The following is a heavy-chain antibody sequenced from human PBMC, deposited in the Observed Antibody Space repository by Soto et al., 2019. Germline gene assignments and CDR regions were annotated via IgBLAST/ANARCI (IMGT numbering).Heavy chain of an antibody. Sequence: EVQLLESGGGLVQPGGSLRLSCAASGFTFSSYAMNWVRQAPGKGLEWVSVISGSGRSTYYADSVKGRFTISRDNSKNTLYVQMNSLRAADTAIYYSAKRASGRYFDYWGQGTQVTVSS. CDR1: GFTFSSYA. CDR2: ISGSGRST. J-gene: IGHJ4*02. CDR3: AKRASGRYFDY. V-gene: IGHV3-23*01. D-gene: IGHD3-10*01.